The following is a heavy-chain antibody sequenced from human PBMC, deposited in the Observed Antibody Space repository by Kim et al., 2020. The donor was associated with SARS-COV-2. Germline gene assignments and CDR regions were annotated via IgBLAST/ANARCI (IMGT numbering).Heavy chain of an antibody. CDR2: IYYSGST. Sequence: SETLSLTCTVSGGSISSSSYYWGWIRQPPGKGLEWIGSIYYSGSTYYNPSLKSRVTISVDTSKNQFSLKLSSVTAADTAVYYCARDPRRGGSVDYWGQGTLVTVSS. CDR3: ARDPRRGGSVDY. V-gene: IGHV4-39*07. J-gene: IGHJ4*02. CDR1: GGSISSSSYY. D-gene: IGHD3-10*01.